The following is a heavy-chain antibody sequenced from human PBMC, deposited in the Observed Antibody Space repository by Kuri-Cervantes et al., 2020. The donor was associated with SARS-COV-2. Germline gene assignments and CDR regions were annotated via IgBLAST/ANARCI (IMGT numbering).Heavy chain of an antibody. CDR2: IYHSGST. Sequence: SQTLSLTCAVSGYSHSSGYYWGWIRQPPGKGLEWIGSIYHSGSTYYNPSLKSRVTISVDTSKNQFSLKLSSVTAADTSVYYCARVRGFDSNYYYYYYMDFWGKGTTVTVSS. J-gene: IGHJ6*03. D-gene: IGHD4-11*01. V-gene: IGHV4-38-2*01. CDR3: ARVRGFDSNYYYYYYMDF. CDR1: GYSHSSGYY.